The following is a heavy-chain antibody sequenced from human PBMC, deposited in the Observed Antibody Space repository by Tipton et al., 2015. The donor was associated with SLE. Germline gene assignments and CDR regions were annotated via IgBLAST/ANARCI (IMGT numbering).Heavy chain of an antibody. D-gene: IGHD2-15*01. V-gene: IGHV4-38-2*02. J-gene: IGHJ4*02. CDR2: IYYSGTT. Sequence: TLSLTCSVTGYSISSGYFWGWIRQAPGKGLEWIASIYYSGTTYYNPPLKSRVTISVDTPKNQFSLKLSSVTAADTAVYYCARDRGGTYFFDFWGQGTLVTVSS. CDR1: GYSISSGYF. CDR3: ARDRGGTYFFDF.